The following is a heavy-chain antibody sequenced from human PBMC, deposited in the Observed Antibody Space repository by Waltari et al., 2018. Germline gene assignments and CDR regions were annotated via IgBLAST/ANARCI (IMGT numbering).Heavy chain of an antibody. CDR3: ARSEYYYGSGYYFDY. V-gene: IGHV4-38-2*01. J-gene: IGHJ4*02. Sequence: KPSETPSLTCAVSGYSISSGYYWGWIRQPPGKGLEWIGSIYHSGSTYYNPSLKSRVTISVDTSKNQFSLKLSSVTAADTAVYYCARSEYYYGSGYYFDYWGQGTLVTVSS. CDR1: GYSISSGYY. D-gene: IGHD3-10*01. CDR2: IYHSGST.